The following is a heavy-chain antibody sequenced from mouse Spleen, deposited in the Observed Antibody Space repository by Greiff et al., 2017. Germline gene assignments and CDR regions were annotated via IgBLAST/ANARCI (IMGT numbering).Heavy chain of an antibody. D-gene: IGHD1-1*01. CDR3: ARGGLFLGPDFDY. CDR1: GYTFTDYY. CDR2: INPNNGGT. V-gene: IGHV1-26*01. Sequence: EVQLQQSGPELVKPGASVKISCKASGYTFTDYYMNWVKQSHGKSLEWIGDINPNNGGTSYNQKFKGKATLTVDKSSSTAYMELRSLTSEDSAVYYCARGGLFLGPDFDYWGQGTTLTVSS. J-gene: IGHJ2*01.